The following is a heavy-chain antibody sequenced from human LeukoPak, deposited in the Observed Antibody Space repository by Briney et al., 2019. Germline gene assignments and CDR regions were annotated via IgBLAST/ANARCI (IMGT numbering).Heavy chain of an antibody. D-gene: IGHD2-2*01. CDR2: ISGSGGST. CDR1: GFTFSNYA. V-gene: IGHV3-23*01. J-gene: IGHJ6*02. Sequence: GGSLRLSCAASGFTFSNYAMSWVRQAPGKGLEWVPAISGSGGSTYYADSVKGRFTISRDNSKNTLYLQMNSLRAEDTAVYYCAKKESRYCSSTSCLIGMDVWGQGTTVTVSS. CDR3: AKKESRYCSSTSCLIGMDV.